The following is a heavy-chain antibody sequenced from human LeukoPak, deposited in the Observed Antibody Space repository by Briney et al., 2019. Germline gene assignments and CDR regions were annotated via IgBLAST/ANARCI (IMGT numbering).Heavy chain of an antibody. D-gene: IGHD6-25*01. CDR1: RFTFSSYV. V-gene: IGHV3-30*09. Sequence: GGSLRLSRAASRFTFSSYVMHWVRPAPAKGREWVAIISYDGSNEYYADSVKGRFAISRDNSKITLYLQMNSLGAADTAVYYCAIDRGRYHMDVWGKGTTVTISS. CDR3: AIDRGRYHMDV. CDR2: ISYDGSNE. J-gene: IGHJ6*03.